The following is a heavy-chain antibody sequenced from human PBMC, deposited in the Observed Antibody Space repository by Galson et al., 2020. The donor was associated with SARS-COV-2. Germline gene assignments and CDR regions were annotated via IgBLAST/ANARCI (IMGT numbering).Heavy chain of an antibody. CDR1: GGSISSYY. J-gene: IGHJ4*02. CDR3: AGSGGELSLDY. V-gene: IGHV4-59*01. Sequence: SETLSLTCTVSGGSISSYYWSWIRQPPGKGLEWIGYIYYSGSTNYNPSLKSRVTISVDTSKNQFSLKLSSVTAADTAVYYCAGSGGELSLDYWGQGTLVTVSS. D-gene: IGHD3-16*02. CDR2: IYYSGST.